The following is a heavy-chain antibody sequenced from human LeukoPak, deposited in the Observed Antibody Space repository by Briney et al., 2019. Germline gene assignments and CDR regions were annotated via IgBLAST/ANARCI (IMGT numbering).Heavy chain of an antibody. CDR2: IIPIFGTA. CDR3: ATLYCSSISCYDY. J-gene: IGHJ4*02. V-gene: IGHV1-69*05. Sequence: ASVKVSCKASGGTFSSYAISWVRQAPGQGLEWMGRIIPIFGTANYAQKFQGRVTITTDESTSTAYMELSSLRSEDTAVYYCATLYCSSISCYDYWGQGTLVTVSS. CDR1: GGTFSSYA. D-gene: IGHD2-2*01.